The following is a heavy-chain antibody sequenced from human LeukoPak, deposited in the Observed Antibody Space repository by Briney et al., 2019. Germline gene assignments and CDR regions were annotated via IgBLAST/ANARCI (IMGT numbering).Heavy chain of an antibody. CDR1: GFTFSTYN. CDR2: ISSTSDTYK. CDR3: ARGTTWSPLDFDY. V-gene: IGHV3-21*01. J-gene: IGHJ4*02. D-gene: IGHD3-3*01. Sequence: GGSLRLSCLASGFTFSTYNMHWVRQAPGKELEWVSTISSTSDTYKYYANSVRGRFTISRDNAKNSLYLQMIGLRAEDTGIYFCARGTTWSPLDFDYWGQGTQVTVSS.